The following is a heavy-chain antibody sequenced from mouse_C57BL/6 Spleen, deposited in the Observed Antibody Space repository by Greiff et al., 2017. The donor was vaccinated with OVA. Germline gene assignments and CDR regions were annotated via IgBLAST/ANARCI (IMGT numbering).Heavy chain of an antibody. CDR2: ISSGGSSP. D-gene: IGHD2-5*01. CDR3: ARHRAYYSNYDAMDY. CDR1: GFTFSSYG. V-gene: IGHV5-6*01. J-gene: IGHJ4*01. Sequence: EVTLMESGGDLVKPGGSLKLSCAASGFTFSSYGMSWVRQTPDKRLEWVATISSGGSSPYYPDSVKGRFTIYSDNAKNTLYLQMSSLKSDDTARYYCARHRAYYSNYDAMDYWGQGTSVTVSS.